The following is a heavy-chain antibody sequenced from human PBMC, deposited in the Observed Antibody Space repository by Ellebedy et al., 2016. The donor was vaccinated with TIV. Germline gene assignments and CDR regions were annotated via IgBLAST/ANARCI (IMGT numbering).Heavy chain of an antibody. Sequence: GGSLRLSXAASGFTFSSYWMSWVRQAPGKGLEWVANIKQDGSEKYYVDSVKGRFTISRDNAKNSLYLQMNSLRAEDTAVYYCARLQMTTTSNWFDPWGQGTLVTVSS. CDR3: ARLQMTTTSNWFDP. CDR1: GFTFSSYW. V-gene: IGHV3-7*03. J-gene: IGHJ5*02. CDR2: IKQDGSEK. D-gene: IGHD4-17*01.